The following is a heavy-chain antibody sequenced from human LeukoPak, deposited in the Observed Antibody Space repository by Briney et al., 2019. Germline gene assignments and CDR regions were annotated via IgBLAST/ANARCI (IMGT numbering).Heavy chain of an antibody. D-gene: IGHD6-13*01. V-gene: IGHV4-39*01. CDR1: GDSIRRSTYY. CDR2: IYYSGRT. J-gene: IGHJ4*02. CDR3: AKLSSGTRLPVY. Sequence: PSETLSYSRTVSGDSIRRSTYYWGWIRQPPGKGLEWIGSIYYSGRTYYNPSLKSRVTISVDTSNNQFSLKLSSVTAADTAVYYCAKLSSGTRLPVYWGQGALVTVSS.